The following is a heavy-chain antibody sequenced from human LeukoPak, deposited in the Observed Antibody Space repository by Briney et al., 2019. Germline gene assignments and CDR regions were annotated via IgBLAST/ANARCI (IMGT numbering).Heavy chain of an antibody. D-gene: IGHD3-22*01. CDR2: INHSGST. Sequence: PSETLSLTCTVSGGSLSSYYWSWIRQPPGKGLEWIGEINHSGSTNYNPSLKSRVTISVDTSKNQFSLKLTSVTAADTAVYYCARALSAANDSSRYLCYFDYWGQGTLVTVSS. V-gene: IGHV4-34*01. CDR1: GGSLSSYY. J-gene: IGHJ4*02. CDR3: ARALSAANDSSRYLCYFDY.